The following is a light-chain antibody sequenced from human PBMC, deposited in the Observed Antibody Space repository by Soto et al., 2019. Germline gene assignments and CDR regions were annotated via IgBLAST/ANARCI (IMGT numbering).Light chain of an antibody. V-gene: IGLV2-14*01. CDR3: SSYAGDNTYV. CDR1: SSDVGGYNY. Sequence: QSVLTQPASVSGSPGQSITISCTGTSSDVGGYNYVSWYQQHPGKAPKLMIYDVSNRPSGVSNRFSGSKSGNTASLTISGLQAEDEADYYCSSYAGDNTYVFGTGTKVTVL. CDR2: DVS. J-gene: IGLJ1*01.